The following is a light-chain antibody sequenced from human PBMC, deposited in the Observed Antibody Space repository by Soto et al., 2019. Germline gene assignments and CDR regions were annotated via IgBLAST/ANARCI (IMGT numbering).Light chain of an antibody. CDR3: QQYSTYSRYT. CDR1: QNIYKW. V-gene: IGKV1-5*03. CDR2: ETS. J-gene: IGKJ2*01. Sequence: DIQVTQSPSTLSASVGDRVTITCRASQNIYKWMAWYQQEPGKAPKLLIYETSVLQSGVPSRFSGSGSETEFTLTISSLQPDDFATYYCQQYSTYSRYTFGQGTRLEIK.